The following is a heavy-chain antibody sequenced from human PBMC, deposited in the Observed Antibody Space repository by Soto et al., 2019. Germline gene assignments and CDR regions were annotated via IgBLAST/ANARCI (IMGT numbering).Heavy chain of an antibody. D-gene: IGHD3-10*01. CDR2: IIPIFGTA. CDR1: GGTFSSYA. Sequence: SVKVSCKXSGGTFSSYAISWVRQAPGQGLEWMGGIIPIFGTANYAQKFQGRVTITADESTSTAYMELSSLRSEDTAVYYCARDLAGVDGSGSYYSLPYYYYYGMDVWGQGTTVTVSS. CDR3: ARDLAGVDGSGSYYSLPYYYYYGMDV. J-gene: IGHJ6*02. V-gene: IGHV1-69*13.